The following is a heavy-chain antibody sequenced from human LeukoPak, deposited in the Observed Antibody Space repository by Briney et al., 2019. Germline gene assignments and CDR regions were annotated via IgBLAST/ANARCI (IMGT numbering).Heavy chain of an antibody. D-gene: IGHD3-22*01. J-gene: IGHJ4*02. V-gene: IGHV3-7*01. Sequence: PGGSLRLSCAASGFTFSSYWMTWVRQASGKGLEWVANIKHNGDELNYVDSVEDRFTISRDNAKNSLYLHMTSLRAEDTAVYYCARAVGNYDSFDYWGQGTLVTVSS. CDR3: ARAVGNYDSFDY. CDR1: GFTFSSYW. CDR2: IKHNGDEL.